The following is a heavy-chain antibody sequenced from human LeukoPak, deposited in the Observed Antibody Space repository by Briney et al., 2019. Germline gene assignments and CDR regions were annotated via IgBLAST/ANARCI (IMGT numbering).Heavy chain of an antibody. Sequence: GGSLRLSCAASGFAFSNYAMSWVRQVPGKRLEWVSAISSGAGTTGYADSVKGRFTTSTVNSKSTIYLQMNSLRAEDTAVYYCAKDLEQSYSGWSTSYDAWGQGTLVTVSS. CDR1: GFAFSNYA. CDR2: ISSGAGTT. D-gene: IGHD6-19*01. CDR3: AKDLEQSYSGWSTSYDA. V-gene: IGHV3-23*01. J-gene: IGHJ5*02.